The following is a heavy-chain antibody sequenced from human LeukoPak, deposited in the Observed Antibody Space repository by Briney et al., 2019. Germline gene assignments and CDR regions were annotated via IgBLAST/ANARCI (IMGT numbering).Heavy chain of an antibody. V-gene: IGHV3-33*06. J-gene: IGHJ4*02. CDR1: GFTFSSYG. D-gene: IGHD6-19*01. Sequence: GGSLRLSCAASGFTFSSYGMHWVRQAPGKGLEWVAVIWYDGSNKYYADSVKGRFTISRDNSKNTLYLQMNSLRAEDTAVYYRAKVGSSGWYADYWGQGTLVTVSS. CDR2: IWYDGSNK. CDR3: AKVGSSGWYADY.